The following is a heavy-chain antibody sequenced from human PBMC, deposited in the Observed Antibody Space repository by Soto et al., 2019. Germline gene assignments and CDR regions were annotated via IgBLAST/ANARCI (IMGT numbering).Heavy chain of an antibody. Sequence: QITLKESGPTLVKPTQTLTLTCTFSGFSLSTSGVGVGWIRQPPGKALEWLALIYWDDDKRYSPSLKSRLTRTKDPPKNQVVLTMTNMDPVDTATYYCAHRLTGTVYFDYWGQGTLVTVSS. CDR3: AHRLTGTVYFDY. D-gene: IGHD1-20*01. CDR1: GFSLSTSGVG. J-gene: IGHJ4*02. CDR2: IYWDDDK. V-gene: IGHV2-5*02.